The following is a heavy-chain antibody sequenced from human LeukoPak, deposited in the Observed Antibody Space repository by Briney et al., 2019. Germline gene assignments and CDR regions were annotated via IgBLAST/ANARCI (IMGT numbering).Heavy chain of an antibody. D-gene: IGHD3-10*01. CDR3: AKDRSYGSETYYFDY. Sequence: PGRSLRLSCAASGFTFSSYGMHWVRQAPGKGLEWVAVISYDGSNKYYADSVKGRSTISRDNSKNTLYLQMNSLRAEDTAVYYCAKDRSYGSETYYFDYWGQGTLVTVSS. J-gene: IGHJ4*02. V-gene: IGHV3-30*18. CDR1: GFTFSSYG. CDR2: ISYDGSNK.